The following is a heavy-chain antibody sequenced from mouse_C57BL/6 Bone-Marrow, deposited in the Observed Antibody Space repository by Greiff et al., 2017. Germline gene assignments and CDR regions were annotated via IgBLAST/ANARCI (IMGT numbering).Heavy chain of an antibody. CDR2: IDPNSGGT. V-gene: IGHV1-72*01. CDR1: GYTFTSYW. Sequence: VKLQQPGAELVKPGASVKLSCKASGYTFTSYWMHWVKQRPGRGLEWIGRIDPNSGGTKYNEKFKSKATLTVDKPSSTAYMQLSSLTSEDSAVYDCARGCGSSYREYAMDYWGQGTSVTVSS. D-gene: IGHD1-1*01. CDR3: ARGCGSSYREYAMDY. J-gene: IGHJ4*01.